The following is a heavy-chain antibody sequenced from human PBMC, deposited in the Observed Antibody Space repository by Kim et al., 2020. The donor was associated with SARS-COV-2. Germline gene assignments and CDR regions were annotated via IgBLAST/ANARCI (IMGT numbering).Heavy chain of an antibody. J-gene: IGHJ4*02. V-gene: IGHV7-4-1*02. CDR2: ISTNTGNP. Sequence: ASVKVSCKASGYNFTNYAINWVRQAPGQGLEWMGWISTNTGNPTYAQGFPGRFVFSLDTSVSTAYLQISSLKAEDTAVYFCASGVTVTTGYWGQGTLVTVSS. CDR1: GYNFTNYA. D-gene: IGHD4-4*01. CDR3: ASGVTVTTGY.